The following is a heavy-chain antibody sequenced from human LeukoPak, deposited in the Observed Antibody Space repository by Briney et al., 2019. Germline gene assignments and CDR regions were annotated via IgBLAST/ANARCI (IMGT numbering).Heavy chain of an antibody. V-gene: IGHV3-7*01. J-gene: IGHJ6*03. D-gene: IGHD2-2*01. CDR3: AKVRSCSSTSCYGGYYYYYMDV. CDR1: GFTFSSYW. CDR2: IKQDGSEK. Sequence: GGSLRLSCAASGFTFSSYWMSWVRQAPGKGLEGVANIKQDGSEKYYVDCVKGRFTSSRDNAKNSLYLQMNSLRAEDTAVYYCAKVRSCSSTSCYGGYYYYYMDVWGKGTTVTISS.